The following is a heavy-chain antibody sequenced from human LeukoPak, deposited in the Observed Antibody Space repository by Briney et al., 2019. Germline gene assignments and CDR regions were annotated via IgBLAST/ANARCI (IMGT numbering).Heavy chain of an antibody. CDR3: ARDRNWDFDY. J-gene: IGHJ4*02. CDR1: GFTFSSYS. Sequence: GGSLRLSCAASGFTFSSYSMNWVRQAPGKGLEWVSYISSSSGTIYYADSVKGRFTISRDNAKNSLYLQTDSLRAEDTGVYYCARDRNWDFDYWGQGTLVTVSS. CDR2: ISSSSGTI. V-gene: IGHV3-48*01. D-gene: IGHD7-27*01.